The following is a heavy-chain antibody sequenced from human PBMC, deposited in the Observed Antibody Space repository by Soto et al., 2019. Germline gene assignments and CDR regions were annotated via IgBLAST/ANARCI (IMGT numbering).Heavy chain of an antibody. CDR3: ARDDFDWLSFDY. Sequence: ASVKVSCTASGYTFTSYGISWVRQAPGQGLEWMGWISAYNGNTNYAQKLQGRVTMTTDTSTSTAYMELRSLRSDDTAVYYCARDDFDWLSFDYWGQGTLVTVSS. CDR1: GYTFTSYG. CDR2: ISAYNGNT. J-gene: IGHJ4*02. V-gene: IGHV1-18*01. D-gene: IGHD3-9*01.